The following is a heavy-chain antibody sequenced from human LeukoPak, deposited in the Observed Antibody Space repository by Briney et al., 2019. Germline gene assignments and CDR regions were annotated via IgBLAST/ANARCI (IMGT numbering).Heavy chain of an antibody. J-gene: IGHJ4*02. V-gene: IGHV4-38-2*02. CDR2: IYHSGST. Sequence: SETLSLTCTVSGYSLSSGYYWGWIRQPPGKGLEWIGSIYHSGSTYYNPSLKSRVTISVDTSKNQFSLKLSSVTAADTAVYYCASLYGDYEYWGQGTLVTVSS. CDR3: ASLYGDYEY. D-gene: IGHD4-17*01. CDR1: GYSLSSGYY.